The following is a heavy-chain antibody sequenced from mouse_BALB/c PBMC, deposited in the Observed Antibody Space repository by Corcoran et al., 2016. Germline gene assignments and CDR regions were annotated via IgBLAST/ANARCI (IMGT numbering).Heavy chain of an antibody. Sequence: EVQLQQSGAELVKPGDSVKLSCTASGFNIKDTYMHWVKQRPEQGLEWIGRIDPANGNTKYDPKFQGKATITADTSSNTAYLQLSSLTSEDTAVYYSARWDWYFDVWGAGTTVTVSS. J-gene: IGHJ1*01. CDR2: IDPANGNT. V-gene: IGHV14-3*02. CDR1: GFNIKDTY. CDR3: ARWDWYFDV.